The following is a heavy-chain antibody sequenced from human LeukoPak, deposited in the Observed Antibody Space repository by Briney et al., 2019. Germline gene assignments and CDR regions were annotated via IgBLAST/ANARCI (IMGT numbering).Heavy chain of an antibody. CDR1: GYTFTSYG. CDR2: ISAYNGNT. V-gene: IGHV1-18*01. CDR3: ARDPRGLGMSFDY. J-gene: IGHJ4*02. D-gene: IGHD7-27*01. Sequence: ASVKVSCKASGYTFTSYGISWVRQAPGQGLEWMGWISAYNGNTNYAQELQGRVTMTTDTSTSTAHMELRSLRSDDTAVYYCARDPRGLGMSFDYWGQGTLVTVSS.